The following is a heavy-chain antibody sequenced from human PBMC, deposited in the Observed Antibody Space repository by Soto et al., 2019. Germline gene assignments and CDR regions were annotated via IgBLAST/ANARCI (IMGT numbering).Heavy chain of an antibody. V-gene: IGHV3-21*01. Sequence: EVQLVESGGGLVKPGGSKRLSCAASGFTFSSYSMNWVRQAPGKGLEWVSSISSSSSYIYYADSEKGRFTISRDNAKNSLYLQMNSLRAEDTAVYYCARVDNGWYFDLWGRGTLVTVSS. J-gene: IGHJ2*01. D-gene: IGHD1-20*01. CDR1: GFTFSSYS. CDR2: ISSSSSYI. CDR3: ARVDNGWYFDL.